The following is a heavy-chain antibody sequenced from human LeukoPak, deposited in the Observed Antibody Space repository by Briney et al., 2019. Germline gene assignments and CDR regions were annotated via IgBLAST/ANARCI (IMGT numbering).Heavy chain of an antibody. CDR2: IIPIFGTA. V-gene: IGHV1-69*05. Sequence: SVKVSCKASGGTFNSYAISWVRQAPGQGLEWMGGIIPIFGTANYAQKFQGRVTITTDESTSTAYMELSSLRSEDTAVYYCARGYCSSTTCSYPPFSNHFDYWGQGTLVTVSS. CDR3: ARGYCSSTTCSYPPFSNHFDY. CDR1: GGTFNSYA. D-gene: IGHD2-2*01. J-gene: IGHJ4*02.